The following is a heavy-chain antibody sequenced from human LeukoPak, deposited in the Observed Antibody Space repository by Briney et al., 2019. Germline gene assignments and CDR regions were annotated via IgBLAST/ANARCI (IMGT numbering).Heavy chain of an antibody. D-gene: IGHD6-13*01. V-gene: IGHV4-59*12. CDR1: GGSISGYY. Sequence: SETLSLTCTVSGGSISGYYWSWIRQPPGKGLEWIGYIYYSGSTNYNPSLKSRVTISVDTSKNQFSLKLSSVTAADTAVYYCAREDSSSWGYYYGMDVWGQGTTVTVSS. CDR2: IYYSGST. J-gene: IGHJ6*02. CDR3: AREDSSSWGYYYGMDV.